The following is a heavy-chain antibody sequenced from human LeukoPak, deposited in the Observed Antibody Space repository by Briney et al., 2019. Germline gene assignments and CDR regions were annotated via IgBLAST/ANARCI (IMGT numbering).Heavy chain of an antibody. CDR2: ISSSGSTI. J-gene: IGHJ4*02. D-gene: IGHD2-15*01. CDR1: GFTFSDYY. Sequence: GSLSLSCAASGFTFSDYYMSWIRQAPGKGLEWVSYISSSGSTIYYADSVKGRFTISRDNAKNSLYLQMNSLRAEDTAVYYCARGLGYCSGGSCYSVFPIDYWGQGTLVTVSS. CDR3: ARGLGYCSGGSCYSVFPIDY. V-gene: IGHV3-11*01.